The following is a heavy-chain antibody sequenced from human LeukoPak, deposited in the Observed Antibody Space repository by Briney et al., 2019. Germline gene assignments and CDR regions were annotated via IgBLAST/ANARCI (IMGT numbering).Heavy chain of an antibody. CDR3: AREPRSRWARGDAFDI. J-gene: IGHJ3*02. CDR1: GFTFSSYA. Sequence: GGSLRLSCAASGFTFSSYAMHWVRQAPGKGLEWVAVISYDGSNKYYADSVKGRFTISRDNPKNTLYLQMNSLRAEDTAVYYCAREPRSRWARGDAFDIWGQGTMVTVSS. V-gene: IGHV3-30-3*01. D-gene: IGHD1-26*01. CDR2: ISYDGSNK.